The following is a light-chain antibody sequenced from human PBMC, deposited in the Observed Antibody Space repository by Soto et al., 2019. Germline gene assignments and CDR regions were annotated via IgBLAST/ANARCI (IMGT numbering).Light chain of an antibody. CDR3: SSYTSSSTLV. CDR2: DVS. CDR1: SRAVGGYNY. Sequence: QSALTQPASVSGSPGQSITISCTGTSRAVGGYNYVSWYQQHPGKAPKFMIYDVSNRPSGVSNRFSGSKSGNTASLTISGLQAEDEADYYCSSYTSSSTLVFGGGTKLTVL. V-gene: IGLV2-14*01. J-gene: IGLJ2*01.